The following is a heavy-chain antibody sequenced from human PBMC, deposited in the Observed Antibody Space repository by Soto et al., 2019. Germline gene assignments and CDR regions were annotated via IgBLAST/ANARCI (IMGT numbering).Heavy chain of an antibody. CDR1: GGSISSSSYY. CDR2: IYYSGST. J-gene: IGHJ4*02. V-gene: IGHV4-39*01. D-gene: IGHD6-13*01. CDR3: ARPFIAAAGTFDY. Sequence: QLQLQESGPGLVTPSETLSLTCTVSGGSISSSSYYWGWIRQPPGKGLEWIGSIYYSGSTYYNPSLKSRVTISVDTSKNQFSLKLSSVTAADTAVYYCARPFIAAAGTFDYWGQGTLVTVSS.